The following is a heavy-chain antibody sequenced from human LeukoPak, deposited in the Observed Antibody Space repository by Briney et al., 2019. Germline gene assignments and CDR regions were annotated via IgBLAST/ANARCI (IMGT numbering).Heavy chain of an antibody. CDR1: RFTFSNYW. J-gene: IGHJ5*02. D-gene: IGHD6-13*01. Sequence: GGSLRLSCAVSRFTFSNYWMSWVRQAPGKGLEWVSYISSSSSYTNYADSVKGRFTISRDNAKNSLYLQMNSLRAEDTAVYYCARDQVAAAGWFDPWGQGTLVTVSS. CDR3: ARDQVAAAGWFDP. CDR2: ISSSSSYT. V-gene: IGHV3-11*05.